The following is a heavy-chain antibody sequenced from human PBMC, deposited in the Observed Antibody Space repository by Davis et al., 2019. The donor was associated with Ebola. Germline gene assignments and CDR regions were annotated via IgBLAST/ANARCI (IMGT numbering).Heavy chain of an antibody. V-gene: IGHV3-7*01. CDR1: GFTFSDYW. D-gene: IGHD6-19*01. Sequence: SLKTPCAASGFTFSDYWMSWVRRAPGKGLEWVANIKYDESENFYVGSVKGRFTISRDNARNSLYLQMNSLRAEDTALYYCARVAVAGFDFWGQGTLVTVSS. CDR3: ARVAVAGFDF. J-gene: IGHJ4*02. CDR2: IKYDESEN.